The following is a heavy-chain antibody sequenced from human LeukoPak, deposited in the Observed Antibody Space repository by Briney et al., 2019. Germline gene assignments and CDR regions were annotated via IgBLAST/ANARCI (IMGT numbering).Heavy chain of an antibody. D-gene: IGHD2-2*01. CDR3: TTVGCTSSSCYNDY. CDR2: IKSRSDGGTT. J-gene: IGHJ4*02. CDR1: GFTFRDAW. V-gene: IGHV3-15*01. Sequence: GSLRLSCAASGFTFRDAWMSWVRQAPGKGLEWVGRIKSRSDGGTTDYAAPVKGRFNISKEDSKNTLFLQMNSLKTEDTAVYYCTTVGCTSSSCYNDYWGQGTLVTVSS.